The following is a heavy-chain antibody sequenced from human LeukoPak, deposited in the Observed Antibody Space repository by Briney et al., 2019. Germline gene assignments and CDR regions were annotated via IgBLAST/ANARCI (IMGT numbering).Heavy chain of an antibody. CDR3: ARAPAREQWLDY. D-gene: IGHD6-19*01. J-gene: IGHJ4*02. CDR2: INHSGST. V-gene: IGHV4-34*01. Sequence: SETLSLTCAVYGGSFSGYYWSWIRQPPGKGLEWIGEINHSGSTNYNPSLKSRVTISVDTSKNQFSLKLSSVTAADTAVYYCARAPAREQWLDYWGQGTLVTVSS. CDR1: GGSFSGYY.